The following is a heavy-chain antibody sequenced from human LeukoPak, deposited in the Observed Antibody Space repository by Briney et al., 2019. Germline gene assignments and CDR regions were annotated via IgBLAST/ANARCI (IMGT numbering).Heavy chain of an antibody. J-gene: IGHJ4*02. D-gene: IGHD1-20*01. Sequence: SVKVSCKASGGTFSSYTISWVRQAPGQGLEWMGRIIPILGIANYAQKFQGRVTITADKSTCTAYMELSSLRSEDTAVYYCAYNWNDDYFDYWGQGTLVTVSS. CDR3: AYNWNDDYFDY. CDR2: IIPILGIA. V-gene: IGHV1-69*02. CDR1: GGTFSSYT.